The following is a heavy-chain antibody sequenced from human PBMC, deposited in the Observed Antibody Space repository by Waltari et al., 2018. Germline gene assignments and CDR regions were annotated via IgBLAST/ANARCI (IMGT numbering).Heavy chain of an antibody. Sequence: QVQLVQSGAEVKKPGASVKVSCKVSGYTLTELSMHWVRQAPGKGLEWMGGFDPEEGETIDAQKSQGRVTMTEETSTDTAYMELSSLRSEDTAVYYCAIQGVSVSAPSYWYFDLWGRGTLVTVSS. CDR2: FDPEEGET. CDR1: GYTLTELS. D-gene: IGHD6-6*01. CDR3: AIQGVSVSAPSYWYFDL. J-gene: IGHJ2*01. V-gene: IGHV1-24*01.